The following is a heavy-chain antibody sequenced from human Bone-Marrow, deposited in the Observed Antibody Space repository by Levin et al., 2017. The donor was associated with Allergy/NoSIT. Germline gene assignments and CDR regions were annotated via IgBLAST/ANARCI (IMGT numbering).Heavy chain of an antibody. V-gene: IGHV3-64*01. Sequence: GGSLRLSCAASGFTFSSYAMHWVRQAPGKGLEYVSAISSNGGSTYYANSVKGRFTISRDNSKNTLYLQMGSLRAEDMAVYYCARDGIVVVQAANCRLKYYYDDYMDVWGKGTTVTVSS. CDR2: ISSNGGST. D-gene: IGHD2-2*01. CDR3: ARDGIVVVQAANCRLKYYYDDYMDV. J-gene: IGHJ6*03. CDR1: GFTFSSYA.